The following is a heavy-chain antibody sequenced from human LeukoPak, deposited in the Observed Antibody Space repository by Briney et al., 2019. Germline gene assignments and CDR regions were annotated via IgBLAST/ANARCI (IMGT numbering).Heavy chain of an antibody. D-gene: IGHD3-16*01. Sequence: GGSLRLSCAASGFTFSSYAMSWVRRAPVKGLEWVSYISSSGSTIYYADSVQGRFTISRDNAKNSLYLQMSSLRAEDTAVYYCARNDYNFDYWGQGTLVTVSS. J-gene: IGHJ4*02. CDR2: ISSSGSTI. CDR1: GFTFSSYA. CDR3: ARNDYNFDY. V-gene: IGHV3-48*03.